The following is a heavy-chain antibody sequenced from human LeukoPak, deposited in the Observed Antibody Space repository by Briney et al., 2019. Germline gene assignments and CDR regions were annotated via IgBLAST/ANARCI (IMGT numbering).Heavy chain of an antibody. Sequence: GGSLRLSCAASGFTFSSYEMNWVRQAPGKGLEWVSYISSSGSTIYYADSVKGRFTVSRDNAKNSLYLQMNSLRAEDTAVYYCARDRVVGHDAYYFDYWGQGTVVTVSS. J-gene: IGHJ4*02. CDR3: ARDRVVGHDAYYFDY. CDR1: GFTFSSYE. CDR2: ISSSGSTI. V-gene: IGHV3-48*03. D-gene: IGHD3-3*01.